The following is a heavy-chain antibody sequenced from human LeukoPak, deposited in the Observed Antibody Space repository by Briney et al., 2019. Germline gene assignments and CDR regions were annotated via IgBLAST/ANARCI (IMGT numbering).Heavy chain of an antibody. J-gene: IGHJ4*02. D-gene: IGHD6-13*01. CDR3: ARGIGQQLLLYFDY. CDR1: GFTFSSYS. CDR2: ISSSSTYI. V-gene: IGHV3-21*01. Sequence: GGSLTLSCAASGFTFSSYSMNWVRQAPGKGLEWVSSISSSSTYIYYADSVKGRFTISRDNAKNSLYLQSNSLRAEDTAVYYCARGIGQQLLLYFDYWGQGTLVTVSS.